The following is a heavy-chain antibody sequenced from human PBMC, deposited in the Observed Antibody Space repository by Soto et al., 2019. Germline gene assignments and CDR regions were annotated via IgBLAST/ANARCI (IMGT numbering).Heavy chain of an antibody. Sequence: QVQLVQSGAEVKKPGSSVKVSCKASGGTFNNYAISWVRQAPGQGLEWMGGIIPLFGATNYAQHFQGRVTITADKFTSTSYMELSSLTSGDTAIYYCARHRPYFGSGSYFYGMDVWGQGTTVTVSS. J-gene: IGHJ6*02. CDR1: GGTFNNYA. D-gene: IGHD3-10*01. CDR2: IIPLFGAT. V-gene: IGHV1-69*06. CDR3: ARHRPYFGSGSYFYGMDV.